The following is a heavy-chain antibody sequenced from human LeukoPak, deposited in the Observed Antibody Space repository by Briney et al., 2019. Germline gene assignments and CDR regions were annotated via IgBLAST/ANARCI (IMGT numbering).Heavy chain of an antibody. CDR1: GFSFSTYW. Sequence: GGSLRLSCAASGFSFSTYWMRWARQTPGKVVERVANIKRDGSEINYVDSVKGRFTISRDNAKNSLTLQMNSLTADDTGVYYCAREGLPYSGDHWGQGTLVTVSS. D-gene: IGHD4-11*01. V-gene: IGHV3-7*01. CDR2: IKRDGSEI. J-gene: IGHJ4*02. CDR3: AREGLPYSGDH.